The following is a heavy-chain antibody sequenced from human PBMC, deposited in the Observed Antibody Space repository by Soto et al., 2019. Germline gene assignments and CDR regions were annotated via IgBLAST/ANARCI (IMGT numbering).Heavy chain of an antibody. V-gene: IGHV3-48*03. CDR1: GFSLSSYE. Sequence: EVQLVESGGNLVQPGGSLRLSCAASGFSLSSYEMNWVRQAPGKGLEWVSYISSSGSTTYFADSVKGRFTISRDNAKNSLYLQMNSLRAEDTAVYYCARDRRNHYFDYWGQGTLVTVSS. CDR2: ISSSGSTT. D-gene: IGHD1-1*01. J-gene: IGHJ4*02. CDR3: ARDRRNHYFDY.